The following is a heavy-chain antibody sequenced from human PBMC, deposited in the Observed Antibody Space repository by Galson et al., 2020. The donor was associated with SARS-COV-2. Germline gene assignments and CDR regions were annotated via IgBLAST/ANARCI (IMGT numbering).Heavy chain of an antibody. Sequence: SETLSLTCTVSGGSISSSSYNWGWIRQPQGKELEWIGNNYYSGSNDYNPSLQRRVTISVDTNKNQFSLKLSSVTAAATAVYYCARRRAIVVIKYAFEIWGQGTMLTVSS. V-gene: IGHV4-39*01. CDR1: GGSISSSSYN. J-gene: IGHJ3*02. D-gene: IGHD3-22*01. CDR3: ARRRAIVVIKYAFEI. CDR2: NYYSGSN.